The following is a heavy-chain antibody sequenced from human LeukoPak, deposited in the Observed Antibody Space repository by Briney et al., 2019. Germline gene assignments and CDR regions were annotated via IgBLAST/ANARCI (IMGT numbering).Heavy chain of an antibody. V-gene: IGHV1-18*01. CDR3: ARDRGAARLGPYSWFDP. CDR2: ISAYNGNT. D-gene: IGHD6-6*01. CDR1: GYTFTSYG. J-gene: IGHJ5*02. Sequence: ASVKASCKASGYTFTSYGISWVRQAPGQGLEWMGWISAYNGNTNYAQKFQGRVTITADESTSTAYMELSSLRSEDTAVYYCARDRGAARLGPYSWFDPWGQGTLVTVSS.